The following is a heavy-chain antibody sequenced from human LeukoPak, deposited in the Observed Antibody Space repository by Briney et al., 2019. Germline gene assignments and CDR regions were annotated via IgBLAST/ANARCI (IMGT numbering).Heavy chain of an antibody. J-gene: IGHJ4*02. Sequence: PGGSLRLSCAASAFTFGTSAMSWVRQAPGKGLEWVSGISGSGGSTNYADSVKGRFTISRDNSKNTLYLQMNSLRAEDTAVYYCAKAKGYFDWLFEGNYFDYWGQGTLVTVSS. CDR2: ISGSGGST. CDR3: AKAKGYFDWLFEGNYFDY. D-gene: IGHD3-9*01. V-gene: IGHV3-23*01. CDR1: AFTFGTSA.